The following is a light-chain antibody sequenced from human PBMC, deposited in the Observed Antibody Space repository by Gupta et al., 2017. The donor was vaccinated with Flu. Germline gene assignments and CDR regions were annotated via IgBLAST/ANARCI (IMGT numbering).Light chain of an antibody. J-gene: IGKJ1*01. CDR3: QQYSTWPRT. Sequence: EVVTTQSPATLSASPGERVTLSCRASQSVSSNLAWYQHKAGQPPRLLIYGASTGATGVPARITGSGFGTEFTLTISILQSDDFAVYYCQQYSTWPRTFGQGTKVEIK. CDR1: QSVSSN. V-gene: IGKV3-15*01. CDR2: GAS.